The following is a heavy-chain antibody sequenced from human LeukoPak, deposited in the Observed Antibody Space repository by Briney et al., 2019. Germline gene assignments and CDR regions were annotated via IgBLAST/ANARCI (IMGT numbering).Heavy chain of an antibody. CDR3: AKDLRGTLSSRGPFEY. Sequence: PGGSLRLSCAAPGFTFSSYAMSWVRQAPGKGLEWVSAIGGNGDTTYYADSVKGRFTGSRDNSKNTLYLQLNSLRAEDTAVYYCAKDLRGTLSSRGPFEYWGQGTLVTVSS. J-gene: IGHJ4*02. CDR2: IGGNGDTT. D-gene: IGHD2/OR15-2a*01. CDR1: GFTFSSYA. V-gene: IGHV3-23*01.